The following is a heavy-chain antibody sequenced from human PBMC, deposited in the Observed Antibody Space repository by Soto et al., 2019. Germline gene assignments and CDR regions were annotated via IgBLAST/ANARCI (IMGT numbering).Heavy chain of an antibody. Sequence: QVQLVESGGGVVQPGRSLRLSCAASGFTFSSYAMHWVRQAPGKGLEWVAVISYDGSNKYYADSVKGRFTISRDNSKNTLYLQMNSLGAEDTAVYYCAREFDYGDYVYDYWGQGTLVTVSS. J-gene: IGHJ4*02. D-gene: IGHD4-17*01. V-gene: IGHV3-30-3*01. CDR3: AREFDYGDYVYDY. CDR1: GFTFSSYA. CDR2: ISYDGSNK.